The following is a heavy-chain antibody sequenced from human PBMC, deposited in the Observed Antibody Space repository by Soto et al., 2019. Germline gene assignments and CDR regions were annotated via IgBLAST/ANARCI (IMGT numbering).Heavy chain of an antibody. V-gene: IGHV3-33*01. CDR1: GFTFSSYG. D-gene: IGHD6-13*01. J-gene: IGHJ6*02. CDR3: ARDRIAAALMDSYYYGMDV. Sequence: GGSLRLSCAASGFTFSSYGMHWVRQAPGKGLEWVAVIWYDGSNKYYADSVKGRFTISRDNSKNTLYLQMNSLRAEDTAVYYCARDRIAAALMDSYYYGMDVWGQGTTVTVSS. CDR2: IWYDGSNK.